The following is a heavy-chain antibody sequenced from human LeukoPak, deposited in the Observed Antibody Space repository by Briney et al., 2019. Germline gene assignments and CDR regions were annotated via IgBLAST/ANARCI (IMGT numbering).Heavy chain of an antibody. Sequence: ALVKVSCKASGYTFTGYYMHWVRQAPGQGLEWMGWINPNSGGTNYAQKFQGRVTMTRDTSISTAYMELSRLRSDDTAVYYCARDRRFLEYYYYYMDVWGKGTTVTVSS. CDR2: INPNSGGT. D-gene: IGHD3-3*01. J-gene: IGHJ6*03. CDR1: GYTFTGYY. V-gene: IGHV1-2*02. CDR3: ARDRRFLEYYYYYMDV.